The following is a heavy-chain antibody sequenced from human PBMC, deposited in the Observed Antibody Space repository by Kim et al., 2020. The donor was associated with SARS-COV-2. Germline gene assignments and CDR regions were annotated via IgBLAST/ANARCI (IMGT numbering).Heavy chain of an antibody. CDR2: INSDGSST. Sequence: GGSLRLSCAASGFTFSSYWMHWVRQAPGKGLVWVSRINSDGSSTSYADSVKGRFTISRDNAKNTLYLQMNSLRAEDTAVYYCARDLRDRYYYDSSGQFSWGQGTLVTVSS. J-gene: IGHJ5*02. CDR3: ARDLRDRYYYDSSGQFS. V-gene: IGHV3-74*01. D-gene: IGHD3-22*01. CDR1: GFTFSSYW.